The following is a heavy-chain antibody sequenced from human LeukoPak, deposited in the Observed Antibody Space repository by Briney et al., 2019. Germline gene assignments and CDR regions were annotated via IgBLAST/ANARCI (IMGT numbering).Heavy chain of an antibody. J-gene: IGHJ4*02. D-gene: IGHD1-26*01. CDR2: IAYDGSDK. Sequence: PGGSLRLSCAASGFTFSSYAMHWVRQAPGKGREWVALIAYDGSDKYYADSVKGRFTISRDNSKNTLYLQMNSLRAEDTAVYYCARSTGGSYPSFDYWGQGPLVTVSS. CDR3: ARSTGGSYPSFDY. V-gene: IGHV3-30*04. CDR1: GFTFSSYA.